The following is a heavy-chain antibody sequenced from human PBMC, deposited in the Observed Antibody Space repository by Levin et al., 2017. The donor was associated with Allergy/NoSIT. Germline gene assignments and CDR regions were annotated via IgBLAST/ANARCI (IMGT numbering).Heavy chain of an antibody. CDR3: ARGHPNSAARLEAPDY. J-gene: IGHJ4*02. D-gene: IGHD6-6*01. V-gene: IGHV3-30-3*01. Sequence: LSLTCAASGFTFSSYAMHWVRQAPGKGLEWVAVISYDGSNKYYADSVKGRFTISRDNSKNTLYLQMNSLRAEDTAVYYCARGHPNSAARLEAPDYWGQGTLVTVSS. CDR1: GFTFSSYA. CDR2: ISYDGSNK.